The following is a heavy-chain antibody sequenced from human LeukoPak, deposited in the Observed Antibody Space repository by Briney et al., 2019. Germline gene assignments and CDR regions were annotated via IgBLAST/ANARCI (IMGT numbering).Heavy chain of an antibody. CDR2: IYYSGST. Sequence: SETLSLTCTVSGGSISSYYWSWIRQPPGKGLEWIGYIYYSGSTNYNPSLKSRVTMSVDTSKNQFSLKLSSVTAADTAVYYCARTYGLNWYFDLWGRGTLVTVSA. CDR3: ARTYGLNWYFDL. V-gene: IGHV4-59*08. J-gene: IGHJ2*01. CDR1: GGSISSYY. D-gene: IGHD4-17*01.